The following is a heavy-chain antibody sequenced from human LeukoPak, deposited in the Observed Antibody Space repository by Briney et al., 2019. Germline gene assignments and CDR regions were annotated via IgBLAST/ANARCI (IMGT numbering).Heavy chain of an antibody. D-gene: IGHD3-3*01. CDR2: INHSGST. V-gene: IGHV4-34*01. CDR1: GGAFSGYY. CDR3: ASKNTIFGVVVFDY. J-gene: IGHJ4*02. Sequence: SETLSLTCAVYGGAFSGYYWSWIRQPPGKGLEWIGEINHSGSTNYNPSLKSRVTISVDTSKNQFSLKLSSVTAADTAVYYCASKNTIFGVVVFDYWGQGTLVTVSS.